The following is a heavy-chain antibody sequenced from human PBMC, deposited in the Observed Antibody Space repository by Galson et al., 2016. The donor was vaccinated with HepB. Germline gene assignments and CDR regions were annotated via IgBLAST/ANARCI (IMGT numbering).Heavy chain of an antibody. J-gene: IGHJ4*02. V-gene: IGHV3-23*01. CDR3: ANVDWGTNWGC. CDR1: GFTLRNYP. CDR2: LHGVGGDT. Sequence: SLRLSCAASGFTLRNYPMSWVRQAPGKGLEWVSALHGVGGDTFYADSVKGRFTVSRDDSKNTMYLQMSSLRAEDAAVYYYANVDWGTNWGCWGQGTLVTVSS. D-gene: IGHD7-27*01.